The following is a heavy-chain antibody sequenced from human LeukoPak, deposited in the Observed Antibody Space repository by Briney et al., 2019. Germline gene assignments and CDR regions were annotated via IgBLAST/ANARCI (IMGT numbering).Heavy chain of an antibody. Sequence: SQTLSLAYTVSGGSISGGSYYWRWIRQPAGKGLEWIGRIYTSGSTNYNPSLKSRVTISVDTSKNQFSLKLSSVTAADTAVYYCASEDVDTYAFDTWGQGTMVTVSS. D-gene: IGHD5-18*01. CDR3: ASEDVDTYAFDT. CDR2: IYTSGST. J-gene: IGHJ3*02. V-gene: IGHV4-61*02. CDR1: GGSISGGSYY.